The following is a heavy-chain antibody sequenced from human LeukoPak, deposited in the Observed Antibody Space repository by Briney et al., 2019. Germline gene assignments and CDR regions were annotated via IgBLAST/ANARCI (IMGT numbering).Heavy chain of an antibody. CDR3: KKAYHDYGDYVRSYYYMDV. J-gene: IGHJ6*03. D-gene: IGHD4-17*01. CDR2: ISGGST. V-gene: IGHV3-38-3*01. CDR1: GFIFSNYW. Sequence: GGSLRLSCAGSGFIFSNYWMSWVRQAPGKGLEWVSSISGGSTYYADSRKGRFTISRDNSKNTLHLQMNSLRAEDTAVYYCKKAYHDYGDYVRSYYYMDVWGKGTTVTVSS.